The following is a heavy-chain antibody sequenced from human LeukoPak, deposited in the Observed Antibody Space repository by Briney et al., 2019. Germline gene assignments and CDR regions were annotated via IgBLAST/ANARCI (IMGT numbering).Heavy chain of an antibody. J-gene: IGHJ4*02. D-gene: IGHD1-26*01. CDR1: GFTFTSYA. CDR2: ISGSGGST. V-gene: IGHV3-23*01. CDR3: AKRGAEVGATVAPGDY. Sequence: GGSLRLSCAASGFTFTSYAMSWVRQAPGKGLEWVSAISGSGGSTYYADSVKGRFTISSDNSKNTLYLQMNSLGAEDTAVYYCAKRGAEVGATVAPGDYWGQGTLVTVSS.